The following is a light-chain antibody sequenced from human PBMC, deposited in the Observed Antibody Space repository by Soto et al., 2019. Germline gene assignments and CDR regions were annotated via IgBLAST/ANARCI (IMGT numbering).Light chain of an antibody. J-gene: IGKJ5*01. CDR2: DAS. V-gene: IGKV3-11*01. CDR3: QQRGNWPPFT. Sequence: EIVLTQSPVTLSLSPGERATLSCRASQSVSSYLAWYQQRPGQAPRLLIYDASNRATGIPARFSGSGSGTDFTLTISGLEPEDFAVYYCQQRGNWPPFTFDQGTRLEIK. CDR1: QSVSSY.